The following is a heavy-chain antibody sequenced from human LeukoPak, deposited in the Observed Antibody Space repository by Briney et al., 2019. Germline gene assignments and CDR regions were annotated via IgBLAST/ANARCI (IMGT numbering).Heavy chain of an antibody. Sequence: GGSLRLSCAASGFIFSNYWMHWVRQAPGKGLVWVSRIKTDGSTITYADSVKGRFTISRDNAKNSLYLQMNSLTAEDTAVYYCARRSSSWYVDCWGQGTLVTVSS. CDR3: ARRSSSWYVDC. CDR2: IKTDGSTI. D-gene: IGHD6-13*01. CDR1: GFIFSNYW. J-gene: IGHJ4*02. V-gene: IGHV3-74*01.